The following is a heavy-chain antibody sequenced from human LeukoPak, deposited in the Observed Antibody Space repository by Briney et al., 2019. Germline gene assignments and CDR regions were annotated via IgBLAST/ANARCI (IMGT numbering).Heavy chain of an antibody. D-gene: IGHD6-13*01. Sequence: SQTLSLTCTVSGGSISSGSYYWSWIRQPAGKGLEWIGRIYTSGSTNYNPSLKSRVTISVDTSKNQFSLKLSSVTAADTAVYYCASPSSYSSSWGYYYYYYYMDVWGKGTTVTVSS. CDR3: ASPSSYSSSWGYYYYYYYMDV. CDR2: IYTSGST. J-gene: IGHJ6*03. V-gene: IGHV4-61*02. CDR1: GGSISSGSYY.